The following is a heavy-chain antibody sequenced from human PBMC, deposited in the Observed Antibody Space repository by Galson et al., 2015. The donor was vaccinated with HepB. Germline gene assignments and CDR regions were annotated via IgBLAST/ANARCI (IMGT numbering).Heavy chain of an antibody. D-gene: IGHD5-18*01. J-gene: IGHJ3*02. CDR1: GFTVSSNY. Sequence: SLRLSCAASGFTVSSNYMSWVRQAPGKGLEWVSVIYSGGSTYYADSVKGRFTISRDNSKNTLYLQMNSLRAEDTAVYYCAGGGIHRGYTFDIWGQGTMVTVSS. CDR3: AGGGIHRGYTFDI. CDR2: IYSGGST. V-gene: IGHV3-66*01.